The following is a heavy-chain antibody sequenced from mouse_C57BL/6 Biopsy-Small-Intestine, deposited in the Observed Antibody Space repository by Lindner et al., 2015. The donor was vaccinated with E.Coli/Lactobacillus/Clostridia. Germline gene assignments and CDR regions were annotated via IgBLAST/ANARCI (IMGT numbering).Heavy chain of an antibody. Sequence: VQLQESGAELVKPGASVKMSCKASGYTFTTYPIEWMKQNHGKSLEWIGNFHPYNDDTKYNEKLKGKATLTVEKSSNTVYLELSRLTSDDSAVYYCARSRNWDAAMDYWGQGTSVTVSS. CDR3: ARSRNWDAAMDY. CDR1: GYTFTTYP. D-gene: IGHD4-1*01. CDR2: FHPYNDDT. J-gene: IGHJ4*01. V-gene: IGHV1-47*01.